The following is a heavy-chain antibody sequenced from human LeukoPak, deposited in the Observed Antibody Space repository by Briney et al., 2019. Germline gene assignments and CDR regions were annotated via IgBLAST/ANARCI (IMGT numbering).Heavy chain of an antibody. J-gene: IGHJ4*02. V-gene: IGHV3-7*04. CDR1: GFTFSNFW. CDR3: AGGLTVSMN. D-gene: IGHD4-17*01. Sequence: GGSLRLSCAASGFTFSNFWMSWVRQAPGKGLEWVANIKQDGSEKFYVDSVKGRFTISRDNAKNSLYLQMNSLRAEDTAVYYCAGGLTVSMNWGQGTLVTVSS. CDR2: IKQDGSEK.